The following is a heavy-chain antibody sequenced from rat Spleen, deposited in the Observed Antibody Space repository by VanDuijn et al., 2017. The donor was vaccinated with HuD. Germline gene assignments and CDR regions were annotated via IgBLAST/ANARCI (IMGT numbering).Heavy chain of an antibody. J-gene: IGHJ2*01. CDR1: GFTFSDYN. V-gene: IGHV5-7*01. CDR3: ARHRIYYGYGFDY. CDR2: ISSAGSSN. Sequence: EVQLVESGGGLVQPGRSLKLSCAASGFTFSDYNMAWVRQAPKKGLEWDATISSAGSSNYYRDSVKGRFTISSDNAKRTLYLQMDSLRSEDTATYYCARHRIYYGYGFDYWGQGVMVTVSS. D-gene: IGHD1-7*01.